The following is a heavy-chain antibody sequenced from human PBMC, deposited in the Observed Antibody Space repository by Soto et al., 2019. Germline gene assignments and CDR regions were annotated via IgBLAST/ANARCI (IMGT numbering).Heavy chain of an antibody. CDR1: GYSITNGYY. CDR2: IYHSGNT. V-gene: IGHV4-38-2*01. J-gene: IGHJ4*02. Sequence: SETLSLTCAVSGYSITNGYYCGCIRQPPGKGLEWIGSIYHSGNTYYNPSLKSRVTLSIDTSKNQFSLKLRSVTAADTAMYYCARVKLAGRGSFHDWGQGTLVTVSS. CDR3: ARVKLAGRGSFHD. D-gene: IGHD3-3*02.